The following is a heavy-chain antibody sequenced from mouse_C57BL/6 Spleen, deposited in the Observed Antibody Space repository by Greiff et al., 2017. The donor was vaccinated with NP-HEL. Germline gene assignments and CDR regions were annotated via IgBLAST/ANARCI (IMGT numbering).Heavy chain of an antibody. D-gene: IGHD2-4*01. CDR3: AREDDYDAGDWYFDV. V-gene: IGHV3-6*01. CDR1: GYSITSGYY. J-gene: IGHJ1*03. Sequence: EVKLQESGPGLVKPSQSLSLTCSVTGYSITSGYYWNWIRQFPGNKLEWMGYISYDGSNNYNPSLKNRISITRDTSKNQFFLKLNSVTTEDTATYYCAREDDYDAGDWYFDVWGTGTTVTVSS. CDR2: ISYDGSN.